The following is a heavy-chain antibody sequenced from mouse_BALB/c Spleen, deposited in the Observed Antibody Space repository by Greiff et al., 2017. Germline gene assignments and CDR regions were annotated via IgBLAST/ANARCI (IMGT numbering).Heavy chain of an antibody. D-gene: IGHD1-1*01. CDR3: ARRSTTVAYYFDY. CDR1: GFTFSSYG. J-gene: IGHJ2*01. CDR2: ISSGGSYT. Sequence: EVKLMESGGGLVQPGGSRKLSCAASGFTFSSYGMSWVRQTPDKRLEWVATISSGGSYTYYPDSVKGRFTISRDNAKNTLYLQMSSLKSEDTAMYYCARRSTTVAYYFDYWGQGTTLTVSS. V-gene: IGHV5-6*03.